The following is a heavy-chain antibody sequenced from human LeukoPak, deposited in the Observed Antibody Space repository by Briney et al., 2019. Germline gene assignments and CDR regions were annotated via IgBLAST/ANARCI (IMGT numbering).Heavy chain of an antibody. Sequence: ASETLSLTCTVSGGSISSGGYYWSWIRQPPGKGLEWIGYIHHSGDTYQNPSLKSRVTVSSDRSKNQFYLKLSSVTAADTAVYYCARLIAADPQLDSWGQGTLVTVSS. CDR2: IHHSGDT. CDR3: ARLIAADPQLDS. J-gene: IGHJ4*02. D-gene: IGHD6-13*01. CDR1: GGSISSGGYY. V-gene: IGHV4-30-2*01.